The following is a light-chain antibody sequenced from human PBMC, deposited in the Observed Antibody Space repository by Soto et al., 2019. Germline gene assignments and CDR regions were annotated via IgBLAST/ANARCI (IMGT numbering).Light chain of an antibody. Sequence: DIQMTQSPSTLSASVGDRVTITCRASQSISNWLAWYQQKPGKAPKLLIYKASTLKSGVPSRFSGSGYGTEFALTISSLQPDDFATYYCQRYSSYWGAFGQGTKVEIK. CDR2: KAS. CDR3: QRYSSYWGA. J-gene: IGKJ1*01. CDR1: QSISNW. V-gene: IGKV1-5*03.